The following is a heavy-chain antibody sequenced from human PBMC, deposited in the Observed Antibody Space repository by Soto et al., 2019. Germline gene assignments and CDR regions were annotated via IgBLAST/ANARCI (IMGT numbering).Heavy chain of an antibody. CDR2: ISGSGGGT. J-gene: IGHJ3*01. CDR1: GFTFSSYA. V-gene: IGHV3-23*01. Sequence: EVQLLESGGGLVQPGGSLRLSCAASGFTFSSYAMSWVRQAPGKGLEWVSAISGSGGGTDYADSVKGRFPISRDNSKSTLYLQMTTLIPDDTPLYYCAKSMTTVTTLPFDSWGQGTMVTVSS. D-gene: IGHD4-17*01. CDR3: AKSMTTVTTLPFDS.